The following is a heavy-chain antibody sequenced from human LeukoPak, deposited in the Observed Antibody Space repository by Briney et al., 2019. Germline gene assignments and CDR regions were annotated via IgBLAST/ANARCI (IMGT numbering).Heavy chain of an antibody. CDR3: ATRSYYYGLDV. CDR1: GFTSSSYA. CDR2: ISGSGSYT. J-gene: IGHJ6*02. V-gene: IGHV3-23*01. Sequence: PGGSLRLPCAASGFTSSSYAMSWVRQAPGKGLEWVSSISGSGSYTYYADSVKGRFTISRDNSKNTVYLQMNSLRAEDTAVYYCATRSYYYGLDVWGQGTTVTVSS.